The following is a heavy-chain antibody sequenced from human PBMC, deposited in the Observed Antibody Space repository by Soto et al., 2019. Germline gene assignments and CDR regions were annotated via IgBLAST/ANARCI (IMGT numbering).Heavy chain of an antibody. CDR1: GGSISSGGYY. J-gene: IGHJ6*02. CDR3: AREPIVVVPAAETYYYYGMDV. D-gene: IGHD2-2*01. V-gene: IGHV4-31*03. Sequence: PSETLSLTCTFSGGSISSGGYYLSWIRQHPGKGLEWIGYIYYSGSTYYNPSLKSRVTISVDTSKNQFSLKLSSVTAADTAVYYCAREPIVVVPAAETYYYYGMDVWGQGTTVTVSS. CDR2: IYYSGST.